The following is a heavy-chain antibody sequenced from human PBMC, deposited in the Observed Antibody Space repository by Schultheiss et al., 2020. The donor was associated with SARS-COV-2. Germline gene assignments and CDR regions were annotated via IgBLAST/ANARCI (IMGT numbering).Heavy chain of an antibody. CDR2: ISGSGAGT. J-gene: IGHJ4*02. CDR3: ATSEAVAYPFDY. D-gene: IGHD6-19*01. V-gene: IGHV3-23*01. CDR1: GFIFSRYA. Sequence: GGSLRLSCAASGFIFSRYAMTWVRQAPGKGLEWVSDISGSGAGTHYADSVKGRFTMSRDNSKNTQYLQMNSLRAEDTAVYYCATSEAVAYPFDYWGQGTLVTVSS.